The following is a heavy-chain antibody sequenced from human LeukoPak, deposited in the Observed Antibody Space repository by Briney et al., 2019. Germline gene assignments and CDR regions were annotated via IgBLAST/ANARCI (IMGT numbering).Heavy chain of an antibody. D-gene: IGHD5-24*01. CDR3: ARQVVEMATISAFDI. J-gene: IGHJ3*02. V-gene: IGHV4-38-2*01. Sequence: SETLSLTXAVSGYSISSGYYWGWIRQPPGKGLEWIGSIYHSGSTYYNPSLKSRVTISVDTSKNQFSLKLSSVTAADTAVYYCARQVVEMATISAFDIWGQGTMVTVSS. CDR2: IYHSGST. CDR1: GYSISSGYY.